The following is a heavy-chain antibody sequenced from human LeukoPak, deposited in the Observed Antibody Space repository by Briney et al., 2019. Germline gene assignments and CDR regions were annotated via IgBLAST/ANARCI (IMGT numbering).Heavy chain of an antibody. D-gene: IGHD6-13*01. CDR2: INPNSGGT. J-gene: IGHJ4*02. CDR3: ASKIAAAGTVGY. CDR1: GYTFTGYY. Sequence: ASVKVSCKASGYTFTGYYMHWVRQAPGQGLEWMGWINPNSGGTNYAQKFQGRVTMTRGTSISTAYMELSRLRSDDTAVYYCASKIAAAGTVGYWGQGTLVTVSS. V-gene: IGHV1-2*02.